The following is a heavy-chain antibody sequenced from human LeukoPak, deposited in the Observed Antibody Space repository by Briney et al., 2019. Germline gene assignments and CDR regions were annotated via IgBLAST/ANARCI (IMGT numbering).Heavy chain of an antibody. CDR2: IYSGGNT. CDR1: GFTFSSYA. J-gene: IGHJ3*02. V-gene: IGHV3-66*01. Sequence: GGSLRLSCAASGFTFSSYAMSWVRQAPGKGLAWVSVIYSGGNTYYADSVKGRFTISRDNSKNTLYLQMNGLRAEDTAVYYCARNLAFDIWGQGTMVTVSS. CDR3: ARNLAFDI.